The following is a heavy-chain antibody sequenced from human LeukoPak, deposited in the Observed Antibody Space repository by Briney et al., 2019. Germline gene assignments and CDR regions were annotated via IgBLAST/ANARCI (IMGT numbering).Heavy chain of an antibody. V-gene: IGHV3-74*01. CDR1: GFTFSSYW. D-gene: IGHD3-3*01. Sequence: GGSLRLSCAASGFTFSSYWMHWVRQAPGKGLVWVSRINSDGSSTSYADSVKGRFTISRDNAKNSLYLQMNSLRAEDTAVYYCASVPFWSGTSEFDPWGQGTLVTVSS. J-gene: IGHJ5*02. CDR2: INSDGSST. CDR3: ASVPFWSGTSEFDP.